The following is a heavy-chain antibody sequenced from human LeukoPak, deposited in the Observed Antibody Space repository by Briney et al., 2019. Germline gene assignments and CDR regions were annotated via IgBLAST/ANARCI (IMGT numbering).Heavy chain of an antibody. CDR1: GGSISSYY. V-gene: IGHV4-59*08. D-gene: IGHD4-23*01. Sequence: PSETLSLTCTVSGGSISSYYWSWIRQPPGKGLEWIGYIYYSGSTNYDPSLKSRVTISVDTSKNQFSLKLSSVTAADTAVYYCAGLPTVVKYGMDVWGQGTTVTVSS. CDR2: IYYSGST. CDR3: AGLPTVVKYGMDV. J-gene: IGHJ6*02.